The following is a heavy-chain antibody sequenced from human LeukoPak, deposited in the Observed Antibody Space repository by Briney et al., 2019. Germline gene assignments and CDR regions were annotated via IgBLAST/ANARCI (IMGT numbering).Heavy chain of an antibody. CDR1: GFTFSSYS. V-gene: IGHV3-21*01. CDR3: AREYCSSTSCYSDAFDI. J-gene: IGHJ3*02. CDR2: ISSSSSYI. D-gene: IGHD2-2*01. Sequence: GGSLRLSCAASGFTFSSYSMNWVRQAPGKGLEWVSSISSSSSYIYYADSVKGRFTISRDNAKNSLYLQMNSLRAEDAAAYYCAREYCSSTSCYSDAFDIWGQGTMVTVSS.